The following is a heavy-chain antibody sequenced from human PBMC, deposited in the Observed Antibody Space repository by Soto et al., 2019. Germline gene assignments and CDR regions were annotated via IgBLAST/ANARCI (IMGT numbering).Heavy chain of an antibody. CDR3: ARGAFGRSSWVNSDY. D-gene: IGHD6-13*01. Sequence: SETLSLTCTVSGGSFTGHFWSWVRQPPGKGLEWIGEVSHSGSTNYNPSLKSRVTISVDTSKNQFSLKLSSVTAADTAVYYCARGAFGRSSWVNSDYWGQGTLVTVSS. CDR1: GGSFTGHF. J-gene: IGHJ4*02. V-gene: IGHV4-34*01. CDR2: VSHSGST.